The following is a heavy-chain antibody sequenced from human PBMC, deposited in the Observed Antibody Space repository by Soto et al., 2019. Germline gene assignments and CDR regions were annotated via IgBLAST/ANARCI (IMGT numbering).Heavy chain of an antibody. D-gene: IGHD3-16*01. J-gene: IGHJ4*02. CDR1: GYIFTSSG. CDR2: ISAYNGNT. V-gene: IGHV1-18*01. CDR3: ARGFGFDIRPPWTVFDF. Sequence: ASVKVSCKASGYIFTSSGISWVRQAPGQGLEWMGWISAYNGNTKYAQNLQGRVTLTTDTSTYTAYMELRSLQSDDTAVYYCARGFGFDIRPPWTVFDFWGQGALVTVSS.